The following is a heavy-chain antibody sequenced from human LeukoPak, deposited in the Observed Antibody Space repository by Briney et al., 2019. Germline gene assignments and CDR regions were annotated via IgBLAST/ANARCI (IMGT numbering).Heavy chain of an antibody. CDR3: AREEHRLAEAGTSAFDL. Sequence: EPGGSVRLSCVASGFTFSENWMHWVRQAPGKGLAWVSHINRDGGLTNYADSVKGRFTISRDNARNTVYLQMSGLRVEDTAIYFCAREEHRLAEAGTSAFDLGGQGTLVTVSP. CDR2: INRDGGLT. CDR1: GFTFSENW. V-gene: IGHV3-74*01. D-gene: IGHD6-13*01. J-gene: IGHJ3*01.